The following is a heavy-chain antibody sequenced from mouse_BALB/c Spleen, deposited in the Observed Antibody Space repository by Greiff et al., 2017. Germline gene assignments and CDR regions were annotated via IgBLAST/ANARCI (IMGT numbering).Heavy chain of an antibody. Sequence: VQLQQSGPELVKPGASVKISCKASGYSFTGYYMHWVKQSHVKSLEWIGRINPYNGATSYNQNFKDKASLTVDKSSSTAYMELHSLTSEDSAVYYCARSFGYDAMDYWGQGTSVTVSS. D-gene: IGHD1-2*01. CDR1: GYSFTGYY. V-gene: IGHV1-31*01. J-gene: IGHJ4*01. CDR3: ARSFGYDAMDY. CDR2: INPYNGAT.